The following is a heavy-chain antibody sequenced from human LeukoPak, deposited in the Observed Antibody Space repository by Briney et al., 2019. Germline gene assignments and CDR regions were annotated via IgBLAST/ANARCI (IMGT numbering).Heavy chain of an antibody. CDR3: AKYIFRSDLLDY. CDR1: GFTFSSYG. V-gene: IGHV3-23*01. D-gene: IGHD2-21*01. J-gene: IGHJ4*02. Sequence: PGGSLRLSCAASGFTFSSYGMSWVRQAPGKGLEGLEWVSAISGSGSSTYYADSVKGRFTISRDNSKNTLYPQMNSLRAEDTAVYYCAKYIFRSDLLDYWGQGTLVTVSS. CDR2: ISGSGSST.